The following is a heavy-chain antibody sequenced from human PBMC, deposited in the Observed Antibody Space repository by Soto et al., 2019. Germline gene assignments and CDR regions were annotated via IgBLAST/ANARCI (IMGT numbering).Heavy chain of an antibody. CDR2: IIPIFGTA. V-gene: IGHV1-69*13. CDR3: ASDVAYYYGMDV. Sequence: SVKVSCKASGGTFSSYAISWVRQAPGQGLEWMGGIIPIFGTANYAQKFQGRVTITADESTSTAYMELSSLRSEDTAVYYCASDVAYYYGMDVWGQGTTVTVSS. J-gene: IGHJ6*02. CDR1: GGTFSSYA. D-gene: IGHD5-12*01.